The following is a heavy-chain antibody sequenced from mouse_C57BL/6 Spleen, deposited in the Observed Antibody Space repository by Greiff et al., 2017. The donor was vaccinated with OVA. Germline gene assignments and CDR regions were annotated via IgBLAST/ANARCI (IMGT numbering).Heavy chain of an antibody. J-gene: IGHJ1*03. V-gene: IGHV5-6*02. Sequence: EVKLEESGGDLVKPGGSLKLSCAASGFTFSSYGMSWVRQTPDKRLEWVATISSGGSYTYYPDSVKGRFTISRDNAKNTLYLQMSSLKSEDTAMYYCARRGEDYYGSSPLYFDVWGTGTTVTVSS. CDR2: ISSGGSYT. CDR3: ARRGEDYYGSSPLYFDV. D-gene: IGHD1-1*01. CDR1: GFTFSSYG.